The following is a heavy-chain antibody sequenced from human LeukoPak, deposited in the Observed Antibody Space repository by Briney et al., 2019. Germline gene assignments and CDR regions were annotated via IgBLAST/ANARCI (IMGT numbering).Heavy chain of an antibody. CDR2: IWYDGSNK. J-gene: IGHJ4*02. CDR1: GXTFSSYG. CDR3: AGGHWVSSSWYHFDY. Sequence: PGRSLTLSCAASGXTFSSYGMHWPRQAPGKGREGVAVIWYDGSNKYYADSVKGRFTISRDNSRNTVFLQMNSMRAEDTAVYYCAGGHWVSSSWYHFDYWGQGTLVTVSS. D-gene: IGHD6-13*01. V-gene: IGHV3-33*01.